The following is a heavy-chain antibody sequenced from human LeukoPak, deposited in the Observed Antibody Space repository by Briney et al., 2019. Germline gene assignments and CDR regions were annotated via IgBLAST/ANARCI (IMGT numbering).Heavy chain of an antibody. Sequence: GASVNVSCKASGYTFVDHYIHWVRQAPGQGLEWMGWINPKRGGTTYAEKFEGRVTMTSDTAVSTVYMELTSLRSDDTAFYYCAREVKVPGELLGGFDSWGQGSLVTVSS. D-gene: IGHD3-10*01. J-gene: IGHJ5*01. V-gene: IGHV1-2*02. CDR1: GYTFVDHY. CDR2: INPKRGGT. CDR3: AREVKVPGELLGGFDS.